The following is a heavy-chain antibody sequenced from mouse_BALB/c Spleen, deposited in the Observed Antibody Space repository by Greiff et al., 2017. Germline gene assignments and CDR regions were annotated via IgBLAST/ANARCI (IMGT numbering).Heavy chain of an antibody. J-gene: IGHJ4*01. Sequence: EVILVEPGGGLVQPGGSRKLSCAAPGSTFSSFGMPWVRQAPEKGLEWVAYFSSGSSTIYYADTVKGRFTISRDNPKNTLFLQMTSLRSEDTAMYCCARSRYGNPYYAMDYWGQGTSVTVSS. CDR2: FSSGSSTI. CDR3: ARSRYGNPYYAMDY. CDR1: GSTFSSFG. D-gene: IGHD2-10*02. V-gene: IGHV5-17*02.